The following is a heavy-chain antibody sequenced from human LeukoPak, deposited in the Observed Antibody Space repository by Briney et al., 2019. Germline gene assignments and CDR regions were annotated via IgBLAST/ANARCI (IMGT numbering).Heavy chain of an antibody. V-gene: IGHV3-7*03. CDR3: AREWPCYFDY. Sequence: TGGSLRLSCAASGFTFSSYAMSWVRQAPGKGLEWVAIIKQDGSEKYYVDSVKGRFTISRDNAKNSLYLQMNSLRAEDTAVYYCAREWPCYFDYWGQGTLVTVSS. CDR1: GFTFSSYA. D-gene: IGHD5-24*01. CDR2: IKQDGSEK. J-gene: IGHJ4*02.